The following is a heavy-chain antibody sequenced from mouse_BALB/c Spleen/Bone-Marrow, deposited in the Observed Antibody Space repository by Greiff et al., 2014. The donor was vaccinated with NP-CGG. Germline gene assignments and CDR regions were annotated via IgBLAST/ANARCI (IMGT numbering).Heavy chain of an antibody. D-gene: IGHD2-13*01. Sequence: ESGAELAKPGASVKLSCKASGYTFISYYMYWVKQRPGQGLEWIGEINPSNGGTNFNEKFKSKATLTVDKSSSTAYMQLSSLTSEDSAVYYCTREGDSPFAYWGQGTLVTVSA. CDR3: TREGDSPFAY. V-gene: IGHV1S81*02. J-gene: IGHJ3*01. CDR1: GYTFISYY. CDR2: INPSNGGT.